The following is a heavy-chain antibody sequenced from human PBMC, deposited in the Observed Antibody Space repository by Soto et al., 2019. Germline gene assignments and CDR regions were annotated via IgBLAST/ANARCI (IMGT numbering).Heavy chain of an antibody. CDR1: GGPFISHV. J-gene: IGHJ5*02. CDR2: IIPIFGTA. V-gene: IGHV1-69*06. CDR3: ARTGYMTTVTIFYNWFDP. Sequence: SAKISCKASGGPFISHVISCVRQAPGQGLEWMGGIIPIFGTANYAQKFQGRATITADKYTSTAYMELSSLRSEDTAVYYCARTGYMTTVTIFYNWFDPWGQGTLVTVSS. D-gene: IGHD4-4*01.